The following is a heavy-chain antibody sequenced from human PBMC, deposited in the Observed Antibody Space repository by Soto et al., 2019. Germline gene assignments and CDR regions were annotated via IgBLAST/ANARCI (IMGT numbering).Heavy chain of an antibody. CDR1: GFTFSSYG. CDR3: AKDKWRGYSYAVNSFTDY. CDR2: ISYDGSNK. Sequence: GGSLRLSCAASGFTFSSYGMHWVRQAPGKGLEWVAVISYDGSNKYYADSVKGRFTISRDNSKNTLYLQMNSLRAEDTAVYYCAKDKWRGYSYAVNSFTDYWGQGTLVTV. V-gene: IGHV3-30*18. J-gene: IGHJ4*02. D-gene: IGHD5-18*01.